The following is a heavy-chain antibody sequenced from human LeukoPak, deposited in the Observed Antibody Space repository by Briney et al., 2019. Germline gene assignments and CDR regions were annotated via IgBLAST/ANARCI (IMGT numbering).Heavy chain of an antibody. D-gene: IGHD6-13*01. J-gene: IGHJ6*03. CDR1: GGSFSGYS. V-gene: IGHV4-34*01. CDR2: INHSGST. Sequence: SETLSLTCAVYGGSFSGYSWSWIRQPPGKGLEWIGEINHSGSTTYNPPLKSRVTISVDTSKNQFSLKLSSVTAADTAVYYCARGRGAAAGPRYMDVWGKGTTVTVSS. CDR3: ARGRGAAAGPRYMDV.